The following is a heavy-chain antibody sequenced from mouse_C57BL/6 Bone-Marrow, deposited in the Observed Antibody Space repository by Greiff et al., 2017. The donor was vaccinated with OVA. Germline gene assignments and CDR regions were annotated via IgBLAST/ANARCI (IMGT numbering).Heavy chain of an antibody. V-gene: IGHV8-8*01. CDR1: GFSLSTFGMG. Sequence: QVTLQESGPGILQPSQTLSLTCSFSGFSLSTFGMGVGWIRQPSGKGLEWLAHIWWDDDKYYNPALKSLLTISKDTSKNQVVLKIANVGTADTATYCCAQIQYGSSPDYWGQGTTHTVSS. CDR2: IWWDDDK. CDR3: AQIQYGSSPDY. D-gene: IGHD1-1*01. J-gene: IGHJ2*01.